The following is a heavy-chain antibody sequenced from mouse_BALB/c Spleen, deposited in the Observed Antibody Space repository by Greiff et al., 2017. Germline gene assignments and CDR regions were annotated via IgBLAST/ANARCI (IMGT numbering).Heavy chain of an antibody. Sequence: VQLQQSGPELVKPGASVKMSCKASGYTFTSYVMHWVKQKPGQGLEWIGYINPYNDGTKYNEKFKGKATLTSDKSSSTAYMELSSLTSEDSAVYYCAGAYYGNSAWFAYWGQGTLVTVSA. CDR1: GYTFTSYV. CDR3: AGAYYGNSAWFAY. J-gene: IGHJ3*01. D-gene: IGHD2-10*01. CDR2: INPYNDGT. V-gene: IGHV1-14*01.